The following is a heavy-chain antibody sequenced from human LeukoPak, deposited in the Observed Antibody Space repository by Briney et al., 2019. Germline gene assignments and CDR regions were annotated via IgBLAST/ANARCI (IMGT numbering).Heavy chain of an antibody. CDR1: GGSISSSSYY. CDR3: ARVYSGYAFDY. Sequence: PSETLSLTCTVSGGSISSSSYYWGWIRQPPGKGLEWIGSIYYSGSTYYNPSLKSRVTISVDTSKNQFSLKLSSVTAADTAVYYCARVYSGYAFDYWGQGTLVTVSS. D-gene: IGHD5-12*01. J-gene: IGHJ4*02. V-gene: IGHV4-39*07. CDR2: IYYSGST.